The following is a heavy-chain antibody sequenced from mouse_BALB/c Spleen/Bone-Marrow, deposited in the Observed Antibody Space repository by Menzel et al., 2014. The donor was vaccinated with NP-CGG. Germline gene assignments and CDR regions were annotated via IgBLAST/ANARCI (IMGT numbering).Heavy chain of an antibody. CDR1: GYAFSSSW. CDR3: ARTYGSSYFVY. V-gene: IGHV1-82*01. Sequence: VQLQQSGPEMVKPGASVKISCRASGYAFSSSWMNRVKQRPGQGLEWIGRIYPGDGDTNYNGKFKGKATLTADKSSSTAYMQLSSLTSVDSAVYICARTYGSSYFVYWGQGTLVTVSA. D-gene: IGHD1-1*01. J-gene: IGHJ3*01. CDR2: IYPGDGDT.